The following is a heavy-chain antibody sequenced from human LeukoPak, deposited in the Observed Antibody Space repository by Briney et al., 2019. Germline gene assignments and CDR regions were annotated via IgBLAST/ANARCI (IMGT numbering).Heavy chain of an antibody. CDR1: GYTFTSYD. J-gene: IGHJ6*03. CDR3: ARGSRSNPAVRYFDWAKKVYYYYYMDV. V-gene: IGHV1-8*01. CDR2: MNPNSGNT. Sequence: ASVKLSCTASGYTFTSYDINWVRQATGQGLEWMGWMNPNSGNTGYAQTFQGRVTMTRNTSINTAYLELSSLRSEDTAVYYCARGSRSNPAVRYFDWAKKVYYYYYMDVWGKGTTGTISS. D-gene: IGHD3-9*01.